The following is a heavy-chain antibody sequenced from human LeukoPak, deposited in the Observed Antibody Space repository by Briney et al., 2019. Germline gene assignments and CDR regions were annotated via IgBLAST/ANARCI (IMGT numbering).Heavy chain of an antibody. CDR3: TKDEDSYGLDGNLGY. CDR2: ISYDGSNK. J-gene: IGHJ4*02. D-gene: IGHD5-18*01. CDR1: GFTFISYG. V-gene: IGHV3-30*18. Sequence: GGSLRLSCAASGFTFISYGMHWVRQAPGKGLEWVAVISYDGSNKYYADSVKGRFTISRDNSKNTLYLQMNSLRAEDTAVYYCTKDEDSYGLDGNLGYWGQGTLVTVSS.